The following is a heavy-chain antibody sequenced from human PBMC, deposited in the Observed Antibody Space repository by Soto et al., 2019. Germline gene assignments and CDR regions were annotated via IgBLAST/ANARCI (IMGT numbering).Heavy chain of an antibody. J-gene: IGHJ4*02. V-gene: IGHV3-30*18. CDR3: AKTPGWYLLQYFDS. D-gene: IGHD2-15*01. CDR2: ISYDGSDE. Sequence: QVQLVESGGGVVHPGGSLRLSCAASGFSFSDYGMHWVRQAPGKGLEWVAVISYDGSDESYAESVKGRFTISRDNSKNTLYLKMSSLRAEDTAVYYCAKTPGWYLLQYFDSWGQGALVTVSS. CDR1: GFSFSDYG.